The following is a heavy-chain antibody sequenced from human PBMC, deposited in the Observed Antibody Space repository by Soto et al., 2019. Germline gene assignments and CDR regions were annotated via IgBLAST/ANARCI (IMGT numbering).Heavy chain of an antibody. Sequence: QVQLQQWGAGLLKPSETLSLTCAVYGGSFSGYYWGWIRQPPGKGLEWIGEINHSGSTNYNPSLKSRVTISVDTSKNQFSLKLSSVTAADTAVYYCARVSYDYYYYMDVWGKGTTVTVSS. J-gene: IGHJ6*03. CDR2: INHSGST. CDR1: GGSFSGYY. D-gene: IGHD1-20*01. V-gene: IGHV4-34*01. CDR3: ARVSYDYYYYMDV.